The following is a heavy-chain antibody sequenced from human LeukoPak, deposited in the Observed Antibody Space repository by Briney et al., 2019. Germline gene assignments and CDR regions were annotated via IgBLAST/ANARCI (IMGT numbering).Heavy chain of an antibody. CDR1: GYTFTSYA. D-gene: IGHD6-13*01. V-gene: IGHV1-3*01. CDR2: INAGNGNT. Sequence: ASVKVSCKASGYTFTSYAMHWVRQAPGQRLEWMGWINAGNGNTKYSQKFQGRVTITRDTSASTAYMELSSLRSEDTAVYYCARSVRIAAAGTGPGGYWGQGTLVTVSS. CDR3: ARSVRIAAAGTGPGGY. J-gene: IGHJ4*02.